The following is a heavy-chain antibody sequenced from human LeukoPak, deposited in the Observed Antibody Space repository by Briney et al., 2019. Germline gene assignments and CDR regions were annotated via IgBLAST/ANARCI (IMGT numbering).Heavy chain of an antibody. V-gene: IGHV3-30-3*01. J-gene: IGHJ4*02. CDR1: GFTFSSYA. D-gene: IGHD6-13*01. CDR3: ARDVRPHSSSWYGPDY. CDR2: ISYDGSNK. Sequence: GGSLRLSCAASGFTFSSYAMHWVRQAPGKGLEWVAVISYDGSNKYYADSVKGRFTISRDNSKNTLYLQMNSLRAEDTGVYYCARDVRPHSSSWYGPDYWGQGTLVTVSS.